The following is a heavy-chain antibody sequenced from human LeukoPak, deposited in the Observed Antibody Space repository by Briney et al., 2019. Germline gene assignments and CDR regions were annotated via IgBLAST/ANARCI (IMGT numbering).Heavy chain of an antibody. CDR3: AREVEVRGVINPSYYYYGMDV. Sequence: GASVKVSCKASGYTFTSYGISWVRQAPGQGLEWMGWISAYNGNTNYAQKLQGRVTMTTDTSTSTAYMELRSLRSDDTAVYYCAREVEVRGVINPSYYYYGMDVWGQGTTVTVSS. CDR1: GYTFTSYG. CDR2: ISAYNGNT. D-gene: IGHD3-10*01. V-gene: IGHV1-18*01. J-gene: IGHJ6*02.